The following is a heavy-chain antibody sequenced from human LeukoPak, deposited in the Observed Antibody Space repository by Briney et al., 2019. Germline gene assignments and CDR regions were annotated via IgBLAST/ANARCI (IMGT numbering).Heavy chain of an antibody. Sequence: SETLSLTCTVSGGSISSYYWSWIRQPPGKGLEWIGYISYSGSTKYSPSLKSRVTISLDTSKNQFSLKLSSVTAADTAVYYCARAREVAAAALAGEFDLWGRGTLVTVSS. V-gene: IGHV4-59*08. CDR1: GGSISSYY. D-gene: IGHD6-13*01. CDR2: ISYSGST. J-gene: IGHJ2*01. CDR3: ARAREVAAAALAGEFDL.